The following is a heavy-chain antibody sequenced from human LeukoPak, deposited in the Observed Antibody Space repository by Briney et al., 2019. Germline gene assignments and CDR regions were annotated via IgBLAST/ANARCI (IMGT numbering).Heavy chain of an antibody. J-gene: IGHJ3*02. CDR2: IDPSDSYT. V-gene: IGHV5-10-1*01. Sequence: GASLKISCKGSGYSFTSYWISWVRQMPGKGLEWMGRIDPSDSYTNYSPSFQGHVTISADKSISTAYLQWSSLKASDTAMYYCATPIAAAGPDDAFDIWGQGTMVTVSS. CDR1: GYSFTSYW. D-gene: IGHD6-13*01. CDR3: ATPIAAAGPDDAFDI.